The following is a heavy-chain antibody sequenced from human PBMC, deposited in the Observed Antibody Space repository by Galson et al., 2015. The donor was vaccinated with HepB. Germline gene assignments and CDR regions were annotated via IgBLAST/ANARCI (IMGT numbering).Heavy chain of an antibody. Sequence: SVKVSCKASGYTFTSYGISWVRRAPGQGLEWMGWISAYNGNTNYAQKLQGRVTMTTDTSTSTAYMELRSLRSDDTAVYYCARDLRQWLVPDAFDIWGQGTMVTVSS. J-gene: IGHJ3*02. CDR3: ARDLRQWLVPDAFDI. CDR2: ISAYNGNT. CDR1: GYTFTSYG. D-gene: IGHD6-19*01. V-gene: IGHV1-18*01.